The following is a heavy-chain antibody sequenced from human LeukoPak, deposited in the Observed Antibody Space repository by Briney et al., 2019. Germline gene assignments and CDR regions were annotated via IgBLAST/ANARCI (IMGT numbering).Heavy chain of an antibody. CDR1: GGSISSSSYY. D-gene: IGHD5-18*01. Sequence: PSETLSLTCTVSGGSISSSSYYWGWIRQRPGKGLEWIGSIYYSGSTYYNPSLKSRVTISVDTSKNQFSLKLSSVTAADTAVYYGARHPVEGRADTANWFDPWGQGTLVTVSS. J-gene: IGHJ5*02. CDR3: ARHPVEGRADTANWFDP. V-gene: IGHV4-39*01. CDR2: IYYSGST.